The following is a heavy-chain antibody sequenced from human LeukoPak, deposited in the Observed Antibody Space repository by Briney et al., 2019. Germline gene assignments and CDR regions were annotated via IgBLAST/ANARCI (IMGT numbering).Heavy chain of an antibody. CDR1: GYTFSSYG. J-gene: IGHJ4*02. Sequence: GASVKVSCKASGYTFSSYGFSWVRQAPGQGLEWMGGINAYNGNTNYAQNLQGRVTMTTDTSTSTAYMELRSLRSDDTAVYYCARRQGTTLNFDYWGQGTLVTVSS. CDR3: ARRQGTTLNFDY. V-gene: IGHV1-18*01. CDR2: INAYNGNT. D-gene: IGHD1-1*01.